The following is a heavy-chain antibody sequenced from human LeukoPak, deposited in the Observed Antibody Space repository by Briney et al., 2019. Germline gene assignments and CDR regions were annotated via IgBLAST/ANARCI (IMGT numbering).Heavy chain of an antibody. J-gene: IGHJ4*02. CDR1: GFTFTSSA. CDR3: AAGQEGSYFDY. V-gene: IGHV1-58*01. CDR2: IVVGGGNT. Sequence: ASVKVSCKASGFTFTSSAVQWVRQARGQRLEWIGWIVVGGGNTNYAQKFQERVTITRDMSTSTAYMELSSLRSEDTAVYYCAAGQEGSYFDYWGQGTLVTVSS.